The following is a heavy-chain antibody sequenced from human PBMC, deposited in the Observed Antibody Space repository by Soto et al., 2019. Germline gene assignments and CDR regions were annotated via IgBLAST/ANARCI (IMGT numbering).Heavy chain of an antibody. CDR1: GGTLSPNF. Sequence: QVQLVQSGAEVRKPGSSVKVSCKVPGGTLSPNFISWVRKAPGQGLEWMGRIIPIPDITNYAQKFQGRVTVTADRSTSTAYMELTSLKSEDTAVYYCARDRITTRGDAFDLWGQGTMVTVSS. J-gene: IGHJ3*01. D-gene: IGHD3-3*01. CDR2: IIPIPDIT. V-gene: IGHV1-69*04. CDR3: ARDRITTRGDAFDL.